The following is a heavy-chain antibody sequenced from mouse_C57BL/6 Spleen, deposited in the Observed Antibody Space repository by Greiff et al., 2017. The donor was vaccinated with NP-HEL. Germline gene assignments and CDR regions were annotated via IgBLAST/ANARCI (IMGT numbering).Heavy chain of an antibody. CDR3: ARQGGTGTLAY. D-gene: IGHD4-1*01. V-gene: IGHV5-6*02. Sequence: EVMLVESGGDLVKPGGSLKLSCAASGFTFSSYGMSWVRQTPDKRLEWVATISSGGSYTYYPDSVKGRFTISRDNAKNTLYLQMSSLKSEDTAMYYWARQGGTGTLAYWGQGTLVTVSA. CDR1: GFTFSSYG. CDR2: ISSGGSYT. J-gene: IGHJ3*01.